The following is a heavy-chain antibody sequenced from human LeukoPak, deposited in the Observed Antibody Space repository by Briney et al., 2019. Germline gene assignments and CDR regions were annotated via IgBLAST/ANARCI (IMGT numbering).Heavy chain of an antibody. CDR3: ARGKMNGDDFDY. V-gene: IGHV1-2*02. J-gene: IGHJ4*02. D-gene: IGHD4-17*01. CDR2: INPNSGGT. Sequence: EASVKVSCKASGYTFTGYYMHWVRQAPGQGLEWMGWINPNSGGTNYAQKFQGRVTMTRDTSITTAYMELSSLRSDDTAVYYCARGKMNGDDFDYWGQGTLVTVAS. CDR1: GYTFTGYY.